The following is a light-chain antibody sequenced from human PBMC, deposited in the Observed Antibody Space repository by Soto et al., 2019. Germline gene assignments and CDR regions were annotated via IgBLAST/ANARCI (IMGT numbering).Light chain of an antibody. CDR3: HQRYNWPRVT. V-gene: IGKV3-11*01. CDR2: DVS. CDR1: QSVSNS. J-gene: IGKJ5*01. Sequence: EIVLTQSPATLSLSPGEGVTLSCRASQSVSNSLAWYQQKPGHPPRLLIYDVSNRATGIPARFSGSGSGTDFTLTITSLEPEDFAVYFCHQRYNWPRVTFGQGTRLEIK.